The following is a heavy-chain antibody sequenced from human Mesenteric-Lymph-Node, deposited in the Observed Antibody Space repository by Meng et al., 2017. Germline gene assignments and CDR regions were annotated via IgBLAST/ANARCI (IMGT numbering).Heavy chain of an antibody. D-gene: IGHD3-10*01. Sequence: GESLKISCAASGFTFSSYSMNWVRQAPGKGLEWVSSISSSSSYIYYADSVKGRFTISRDNAKNALYLQMNSLRAEDTAVYYCARSGIFDYWGQGTMVTVSS. V-gene: IGHV3-21*01. CDR3: ARSGIFDY. CDR2: ISSSSSYI. CDR1: GFTFSSYS. J-gene: IGHJ4*02.